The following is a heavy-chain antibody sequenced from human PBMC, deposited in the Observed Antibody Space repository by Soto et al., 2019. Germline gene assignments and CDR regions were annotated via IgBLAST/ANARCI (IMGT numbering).Heavy chain of an antibody. Sequence: QVQLQQWGAGLLKPSETLSLTCAVYGGSFSGYYWSWIRQPPGKGLEWIGEINHSGSTNYNPSLKSRVTISVDTSKNQFSLQLSSVTAADTAVYYCAGWPSSSGYYFHLDYWGQGTLATVSS. J-gene: IGHJ4*02. CDR1: GGSFSGYY. CDR3: AGWPSSSGYYFHLDY. D-gene: IGHD3-22*01. V-gene: IGHV4-34*01. CDR2: INHSGST.